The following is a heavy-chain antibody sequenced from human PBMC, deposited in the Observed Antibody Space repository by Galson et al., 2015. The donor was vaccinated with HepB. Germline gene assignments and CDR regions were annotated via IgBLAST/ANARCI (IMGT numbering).Heavy chain of an antibody. V-gene: IGHV3-9*01. D-gene: IGHD2-15*01. CDR2: ISWNSGSI. Sequence: SLRLSCAASGFTFDDYAMHRVRQAPGKGLEWVSGISWNSGSIGYADSVKGRFTISRDNAKNSLYLQMNSLRAEDTALYYCAKETDPRYCSGGSCYYFDYWGQGTLVTVSS. CDR1: GFTFDDYA. CDR3: AKETDPRYCSGGSCYYFDY. J-gene: IGHJ4*02.